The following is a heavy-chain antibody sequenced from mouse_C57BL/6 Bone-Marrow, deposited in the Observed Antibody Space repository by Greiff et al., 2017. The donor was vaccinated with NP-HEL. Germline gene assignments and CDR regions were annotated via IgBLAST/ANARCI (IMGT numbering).Heavy chain of an antibody. D-gene: IGHD1-1*01. CDR3: TTAVVGGNAMDD. V-gene: IGHV14-1*01. J-gene: IGHJ4*01. CDR2: IDPEDGDT. CDR1: GFNITDYY. Sequence: VQLQQSGAELVRPGASVKLSCTASGFNITDYYMHWVKQRPEQGLEWIGRIDPEDGDTEYAPKFQGKATMTADTSSNTAYLQLSSLTSEDTAVYYCTTAVVGGNAMDDWGQGTSVTVSS.